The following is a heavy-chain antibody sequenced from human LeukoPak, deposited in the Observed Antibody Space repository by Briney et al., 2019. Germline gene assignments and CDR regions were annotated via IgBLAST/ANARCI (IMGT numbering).Heavy chain of an antibody. D-gene: IGHD2-2*03. CDR1: GGSISSSSYY. J-gene: IGHJ4*02. CDR2: IYNSGGT. V-gene: IGHV4-39*07. Sequence: SETLSLTCTASGGSISSSSYYWGWLRQPPGQGLEWIGSIYNSGGTYYNPSLKSRVTISVDTSKNQFSLKLSSVTAANTAVYYCARDGDTESPMDWAYWGQGTLVTVSS. CDR3: ARDGDTESPMDWAY.